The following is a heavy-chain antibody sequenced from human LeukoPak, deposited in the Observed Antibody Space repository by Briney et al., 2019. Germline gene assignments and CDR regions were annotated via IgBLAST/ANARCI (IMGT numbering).Heavy chain of an antibody. CDR1: GFTFSSYS. V-gene: IGHV3-21*01. J-gene: IGHJ4*02. CDR2: IGTSSSYI. D-gene: IGHD5-18*01. Sequence: GGSLRLSCAVSGFTFSSYSMSWVRQAPGKGLEWVSSIGTSSSYIYYADSLKGRFTISRDNAKNSLYLQMNSLRAEDTAVYYCARRATSERGHSYGLDYWGQGTLVTVSS. CDR3: ARRATSERGHSYGLDY.